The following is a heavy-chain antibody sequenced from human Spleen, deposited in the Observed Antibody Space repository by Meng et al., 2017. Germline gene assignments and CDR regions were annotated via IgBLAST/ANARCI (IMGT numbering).Heavy chain of an antibody. CDR3: TTAKDIVAFYADY. V-gene: IGHV3-15*01. D-gene: IGHD5-12*01. J-gene: IGHJ4*02. CDR2: IKSKTDGGTT. CDR1: GLTFSNAW. Sequence: GGSLRLSCAVSGLTFSNAWMNWVRQAPGKGLEWVGRIKSKTDGGTTAYAAPVRGRFTISRDDSRNMLYLEMNSLKSEDTAVYYCTTAKDIVAFYADYWGQGTLVTVSS.